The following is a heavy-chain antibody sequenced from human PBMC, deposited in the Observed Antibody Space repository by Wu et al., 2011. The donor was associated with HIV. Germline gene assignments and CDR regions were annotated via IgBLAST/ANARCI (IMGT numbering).Heavy chain of an antibody. Sequence: QVQLVQSGAEVKKPGASVKVSCKSSGYTFTDYYIHWVRQAPGQGLEWMGWINPNNGGTNYARKFQGRVTMTRDTSISTAYMELSRLRSDDTAVYYCATDSISYYGLDVWGQGTTVIVSS. J-gene: IGHJ6*02. D-gene: IGHD3-9*01. CDR1: GYTFTDYY. CDR2: INPNNGGT. V-gene: IGHV1-2*02. CDR3: ATDSISYYGLDV.